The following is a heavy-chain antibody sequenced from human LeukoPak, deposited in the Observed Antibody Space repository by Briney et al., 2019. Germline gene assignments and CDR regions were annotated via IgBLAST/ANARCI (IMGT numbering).Heavy chain of an antibody. J-gene: IGHJ4*02. CDR3: ARDRPDSSGYYGFDY. CDR1: GYTFTSYG. CDR2: ISAYNGNT. Sequence: ASVKVSCKASGYTFTSYGISWVRQAPGQGLEWMGWISAYNGNTNYAQKLQGRVTMTTDTSTSTAYMELRSLRSDDTAVYYCARDRPDSSGYYGFDYWGQGTLVTVSS. D-gene: IGHD3-22*01. V-gene: IGHV1-18*01.